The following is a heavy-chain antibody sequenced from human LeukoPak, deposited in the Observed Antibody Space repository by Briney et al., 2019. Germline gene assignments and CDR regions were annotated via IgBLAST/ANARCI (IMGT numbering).Heavy chain of an antibody. J-gene: IGHJ3*02. CDR3: ASLYYDILTGYLEGAFDI. CDR1: GGSISSGDYY. CDR2: IYYSGST. Sequence: SQTLSLTCTVSGGSISSGDYYWSWIRQPPGKGLEWIGYIYYSGSTYYNPSLKSRVTISVDTSKNQFSLKLSSVTAADTDVYYCASLYYDILTGYLEGAFDIWGQGTMVTVSS. V-gene: IGHV4-30-4*01. D-gene: IGHD3-9*01.